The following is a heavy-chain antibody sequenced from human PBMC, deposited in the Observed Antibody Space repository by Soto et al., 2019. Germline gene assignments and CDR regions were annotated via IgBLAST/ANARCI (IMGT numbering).Heavy chain of an antibody. Sequence: ASVKVSCKASGYTFTSYAMHWVRQAPGQRLEWMGWINAGNGNTKYSQKFQGRVTITRDTSASTAYMELSSLRSEDTAVYYCARDHSPGYYYGSGSYTFDCWGQGTLVTVSS. D-gene: IGHD3-10*01. J-gene: IGHJ4*02. CDR2: INAGNGNT. CDR3: ARDHSPGYYYGSGSYTFDC. V-gene: IGHV1-3*01. CDR1: GYTFTSYA.